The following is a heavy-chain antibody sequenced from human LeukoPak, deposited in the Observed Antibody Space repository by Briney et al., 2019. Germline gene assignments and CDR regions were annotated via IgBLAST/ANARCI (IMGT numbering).Heavy chain of an antibody. J-gene: IGHJ4*02. CDR3: AREGREYYDSSGYYSVLFDY. Sequence: SETLSLTCTVSGGSISSYYWSWIRQPAGKGLEWIGRIYTSGSTNYNPSLKSRVTMSVDTSKNQFSLKLSSVTAADTAVYYCAREGREYYDSSGYYSVLFDYWGQGTLVTVSS. CDR2: IYTSGST. D-gene: IGHD3-22*01. CDR1: GGSISSYY. V-gene: IGHV4-4*07.